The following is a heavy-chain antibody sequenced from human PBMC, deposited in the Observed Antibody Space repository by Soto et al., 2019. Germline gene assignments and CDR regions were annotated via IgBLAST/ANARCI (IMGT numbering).Heavy chain of an antibody. CDR2: IYYSGST. Sequence: PSETLSLTCTVSGGSISSYYWSWIRQPPGKGLEWIGYIYYSGSTNYNPSLKSRVTMTSDTSTSTVYMEVSSLRSEDTAVYYCARGGDVVLVTAPLDHWGQGTLVTVSS. J-gene: IGHJ5*02. D-gene: IGHD2-21*02. CDR1: GGSISSYY. V-gene: IGHV4-59*01. CDR3: ARGGDVVLVTAPLDH.